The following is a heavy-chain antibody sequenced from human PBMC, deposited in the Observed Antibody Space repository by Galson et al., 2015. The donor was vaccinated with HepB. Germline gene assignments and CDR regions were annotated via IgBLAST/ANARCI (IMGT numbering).Heavy chain of an antibody. CDR1: GFTVSSNH. CDR2: IYGDGRT. J-gene: IGHJ4*02. Sequence: SLRLSCAASGFTVSSNHMTWVRQAPGKGLEWVSIIYGDGRTYYADSVKGRFTISRDNSENTVYLQMNSLRAEDTAVYYCARVASSVFFDYRGQGTLVTVSS. CDR3: ARVASSVFFDY. V-gene: IGHV3-53*01.